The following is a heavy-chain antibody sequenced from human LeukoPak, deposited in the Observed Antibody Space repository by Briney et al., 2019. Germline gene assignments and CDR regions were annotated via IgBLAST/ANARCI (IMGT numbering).Heavy chain of an antibody. CDR3: ARDRNADYEYYYYGMDV. V-gene: IGHV1-3*01. CDR2: INAGNGNT. J-gene: IGHJ6*02. D-gene: IGHD4-17*01. CDR1: VYTFTSYA. Sequence: GASVKVSCKASVYTFTSYAMHWVRQSPGQRLEWMGWINAGNGNTKYSQKFQGRVTITRDTSASTAYMELSSLRSEDTAVYYCARDRNADYEYYYYGMDVWGQGTTVTVSS.